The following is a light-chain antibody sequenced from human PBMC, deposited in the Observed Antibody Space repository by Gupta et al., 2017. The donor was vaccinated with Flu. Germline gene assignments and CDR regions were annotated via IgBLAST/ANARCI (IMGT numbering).Light chain of an antibody. V-gene: IGLV3-10*01. CDR3: YSIDYNGNGV. CDR1: ALPKKY. J-gene: IGLJ2*01. Sequence: SYELTQSPSVSVSPGQTARITCSGDALPKKYVYWYQQKPGQAPVLVVYEDNKRHSGIPERFSASSSGTLATLTISGAQVEDEGDYYCYSIDYNGNGVFGGGTKVTVL. CDR2: EDN.